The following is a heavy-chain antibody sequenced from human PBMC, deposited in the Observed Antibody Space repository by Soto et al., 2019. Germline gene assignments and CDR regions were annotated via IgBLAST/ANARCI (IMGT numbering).Heavy chain of an antibody. Sequence: QVQLQESGPGLVKPSQTLSLTCSVSGGSINSGGYYWTWIRQHPGKGLEWIGNIFYSGSTSYNPSLKSLLTISIDTSKTPFSLKLSSLTAADTAVYYCARNSISKKIDYWGQGTLVTVSS. V-gene: IGHV4-31*01. CDR2: IFYSGST. J-gene: IGHJ4*02. CDR1: GGSINSGGYY. CDR3: ARNSISKKIDY. D-gene: IGHD3-22*01.